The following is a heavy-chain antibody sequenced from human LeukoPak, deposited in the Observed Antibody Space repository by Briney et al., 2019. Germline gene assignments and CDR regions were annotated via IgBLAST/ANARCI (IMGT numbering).Heavy chain of an antibody. CDR2: IYHSGST. Sequence: SQTLSLTCAVSGGSISSGGYSWSWIRQPPGKGLEWIGYIYHSGSTYYNPSLKSRVTISVDRSKNQFSLKLSSVTAADTAVYYCAREEAAAGNWFDPWGQGTPVTVSS. V-gene: IGHV4-30-2*01. CDR1: GGSISSGGYS. D-gene: IGHD6-13*01. CDR3: AREEAAAGNWFDP. J-gene: IGHJ5*02.